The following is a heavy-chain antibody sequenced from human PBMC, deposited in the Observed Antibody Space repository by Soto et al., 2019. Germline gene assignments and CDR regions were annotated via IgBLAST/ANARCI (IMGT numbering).Heavy chain of an antibody. J-gene: IGHJ6*03. CDR3: ARKYRGDYGYYYMDV. V-gene: IGHV4-59*01. D-gene: IGHD4-17*01. Sequence: SETLSLTCTVSGGSISSYYWSWIRQPPGKGLEWIGYIYYSGSTNYNPSLKSRVTIPVDTSKNQFSLKLSSVTAADTAVYYCARKYRGDYGYYYMDVWGKGTTVTVSS. CDR2: IYYSGST. CDR1: GGSISSYY.